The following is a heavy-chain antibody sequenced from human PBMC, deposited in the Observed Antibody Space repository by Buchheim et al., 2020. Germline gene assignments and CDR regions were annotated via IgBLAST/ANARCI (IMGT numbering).Heavy chain of an antibody. D-gene: IGHD2-2*01. CDR1: GGSISSGGYY. V-gene: IGHV4-31*03. CDR3: ARDSLISILCSSTSCYSYYYYGMDV. CDR2: IYYSGST. J-gene: IGHJ6*02. Sequence: QVQLQESGPGLVKPSQTLSLTCTVPGGSISSGGYYWSWIRQHPGKGLEWIGYIYYSGSTYYNPSLKSRVPITVDTSKNQFSLKLSSVTAADTAVYYCARDSLISILCSSTSCYSYYYYGMDVWGQRTT.